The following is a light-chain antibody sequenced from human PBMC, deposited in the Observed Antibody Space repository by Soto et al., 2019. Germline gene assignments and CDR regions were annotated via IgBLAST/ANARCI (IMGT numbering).Light chain of an antibody. CDR3: QQYNIWPYT. V-gene: IGKV3-15*01. J-gene: IGKJ2*01. CDR1: QSVSSI. CDR2: DTS. Sequence: EIVLTQSPATLSVSPGEKATLSCRASQSVSSILAWYQQKPRQAPRLLIYDTSTRATGITARFSGSGSGTDVTITISSLQSEDFAIYYCQQYNIWPYTFGQGTKVDIK.